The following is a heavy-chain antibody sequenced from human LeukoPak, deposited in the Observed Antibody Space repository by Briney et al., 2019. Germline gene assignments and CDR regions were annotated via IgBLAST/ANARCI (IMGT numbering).Heavy chain of an antibody. CDR1: RFTFSSYA. CDR2: ISGSGGST. V-gene: IGHV3-23*01. Sequence: GGSLRLSCAASRFTFSSYAMNWVRQAPGKGLEWVSGISGSGGSTYYADSVKGRFTISRDNAKNSLYLQMNSLRAEDTAVYYCASCLYYDFWSGYYTPYYYYMDVWGKGTTVTVSS. J-gene: IGHJ6*03. CDR3: ASCLYYDFWSGYYTPYYYYMDV. D-gene: IGHD3-3*01.